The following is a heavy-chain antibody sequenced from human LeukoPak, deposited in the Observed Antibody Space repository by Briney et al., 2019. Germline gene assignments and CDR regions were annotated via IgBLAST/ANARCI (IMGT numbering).Heavy chain of an antibody. D-gene: IGHD2-15*01. CDR3: STAGRYCRGDSCFNHFDY. Sequence: GGSLSLSCAVSGFTFSSYAMSWVRQAPGKGLEWVGVITSKGYGGTTKYAASVKGRFTIPREDSKSFAFLQMNSLKNEATGVYYCSTAGRYCRGDSCFNHFDYWGQGTLVTVSS. CDR2: ITSKGYGGTT. V-gene: IGHV3-49*04. CDR1: GFTFSSYA. J-gene: IGHJ4*02.